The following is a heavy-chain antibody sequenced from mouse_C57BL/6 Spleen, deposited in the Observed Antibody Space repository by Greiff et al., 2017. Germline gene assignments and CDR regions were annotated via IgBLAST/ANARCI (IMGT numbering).Heavy chain of an antibody. CDR1: GYTFTSYG. CDR3: AVLFAY. J-gene: IGHJ3*01. CDR2: IYPRSGNT. V-gene: IGHV1-81*01. Sequence: QVQLQQSGAELARPGASVKLSCTASGYTFTSYGISWVKQRTGQGLEWIGEIYPRSGNTYYNEKFKGKATLTADKSSSTAYMELRSLTSADAAVYFCAVLFAYWGQGTLVTVSA.